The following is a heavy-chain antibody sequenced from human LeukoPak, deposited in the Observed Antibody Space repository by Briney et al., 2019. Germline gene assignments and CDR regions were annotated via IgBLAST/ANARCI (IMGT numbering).Heavy chain of an antibody. V-gene: IGHV3-30*18. CDR1: GFTVSSNY. Sequence: GGSLRLSCAASGFTVSSNYMSWVRQAPGKGLEWVAVISYDGSNKYYADSVKGRFTISRDNSKNTLYLQMNSLRAEDAAVYYCAKRYCSGGSCYHADYWGQGTLVTVSS. CDR2: ISYDGSNK. J-gene: IGHJ4*02. D-gene: IGHD2-15*01. CDR3: AKRYCSGGSCYHADY.